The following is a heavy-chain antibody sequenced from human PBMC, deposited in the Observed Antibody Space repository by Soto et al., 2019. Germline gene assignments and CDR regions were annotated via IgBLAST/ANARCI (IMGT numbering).Heavy chain of an antibody. CDR3: TRARIPTGSIAGAFHYGMDV. D-gene: IGHD2-2*01. J-gene: IGHJ6*02. CDR2: ISYDGSNN. Sequence: PGGSLRLSCAASGFAFSTYAMHWVRQAPGKGLEWVAVISYDGSNNYYADSVRGRFSISRDNSKNTQYLQMNSLRAEDTAVYYCTRARIPTGSIAGAFHYGMDVWGLETTVTVSS. CDR1: GFAFSTYA. V-gene: IGHV3-30-3*01.